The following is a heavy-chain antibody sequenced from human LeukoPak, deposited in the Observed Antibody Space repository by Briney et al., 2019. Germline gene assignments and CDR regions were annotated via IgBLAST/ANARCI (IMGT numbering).Heavy chain of an antibody. D-gene: IGHD3-22*01. J-gene: IGHJ4*02. V-gene: IGHV1-2*02. CDR1: GYTFTSYD. Sequence: ASVKVSCKASGYTFTSYDINWVRQAPGQGLEWMGWINPNSGGTNYAQKFQGRVTMTRDTSISTAYMELSRLRSDDTAVYYCARETYYYDSSGYFGYWGQGTLVTVSS. CDR2: INPNSGGT. CDR3: ARETYYYDSSGYFGY.